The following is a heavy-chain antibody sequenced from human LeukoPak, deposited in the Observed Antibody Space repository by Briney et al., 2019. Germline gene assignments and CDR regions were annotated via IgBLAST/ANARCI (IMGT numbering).Heavy chain of an antibody. CDR1: GFTFNTYA. Sequence: GGSLRLSCAASGFTFNTYAMSWVRQAPGKGLEWVSTISGGGDSTDYADSVKGRFTISRDNSKNTLYLQMNSLRAEDTAVYYCARDPRGEYCTNGVCSKTTPQIFQHWGQGTLVTVSS. CDR3: ARDPRGEYCTNGVCSKTTPQIFQH. D-gene: IGHD2-8*01. CDR2: ISGGGDST. J-gene: IGHJ1*01. V-gene: IGHV3-23*01.